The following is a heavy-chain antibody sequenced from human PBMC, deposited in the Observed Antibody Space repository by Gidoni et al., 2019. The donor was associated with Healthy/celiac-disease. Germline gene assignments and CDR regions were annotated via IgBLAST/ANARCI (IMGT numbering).Heavy chain of an antibody. D-gene: IGHD5-12*01. CDR2: IIPIFGTA. J-gene: IGHJ4*02. CDR3: ASAEYSGYPPALYFDY. Sequence: QLQLFQSASAVKQPGSSVKFSCKASVGTFSRYAISWVRQAPGQGLEWMGGIIPIFGTANYAQKFQGRVTINADESTSTAYMELSSLRSEDTAVYYCASAEYSGYPPALYFDYWGQGTLVTVSS. CDR1: VGTFSRYA. V-gene: IGHV1-69*01.